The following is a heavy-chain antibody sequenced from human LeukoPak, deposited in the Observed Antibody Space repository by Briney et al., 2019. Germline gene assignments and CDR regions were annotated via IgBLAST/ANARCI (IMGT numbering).Heavy chain of an antibody. V-gene: IGHV1-2*02. J-gene: IGHJ4*02. Sequence: EASAKVSCKPSGYTFTGYYIHWVRQAPGQGLEWMGWMNPNSGGATYARQFQGRVTMTRDTSINTAYIEVSRLRSDDTAVYYCARSSNVDTSMVTPFDYWGQGTLVTVSS. D-gene: IGHD5-18*01. CDR3: ARSSNVDTSMVTPFDY. CDR1: GYTFTGYY. CDR2: MNPNSGGA.